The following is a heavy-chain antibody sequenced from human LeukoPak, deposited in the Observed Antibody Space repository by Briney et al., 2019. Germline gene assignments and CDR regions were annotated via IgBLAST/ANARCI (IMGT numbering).Heavy chain of an antibody. J-gene: IGHJ3*02. CDR3: AGDDKDAFDI. Sequence: SETLSLTCTVSGASMSSYYWNWIRQPPGKGLEGIGYVFYTGSTNYNPSLKGRVTISIDMSKNQFSLNLSSVTAADTAVYYCAGDDKDAFDIWGQGTMVTVSS. D-gene: IGHD3-22*01. CDR2: VFYTGST. CDR1: GASMSSYY. V-gene: IGHV4-59*01.